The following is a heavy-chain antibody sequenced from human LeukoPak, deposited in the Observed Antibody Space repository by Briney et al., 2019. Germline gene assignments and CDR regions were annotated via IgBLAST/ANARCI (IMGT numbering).Heavy chain of an antibody. J-gene: IGHJ5*02. D-gene: IGHD3-22*01. CDR2: VYHSGST. CDR3: ARHGNYYDTSQSDP. Sequence: SETLSLTCAVSGYSISSGYYWGWIRQPPGKGLEWTGSVYHSGSTYYNPSLKSRVTISVDTSKNQFSLKLSSVTAADTAVYYCARHGNYYDTSQSDPWGQGTLVTVSS. CDR1: GYSISSGYY. V-gene: IGHV4-38-2*01.